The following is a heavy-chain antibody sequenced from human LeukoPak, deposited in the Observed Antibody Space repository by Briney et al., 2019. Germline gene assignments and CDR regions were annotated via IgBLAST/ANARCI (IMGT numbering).Heavy chain of an antibody. CDR1: GFPLNSHH. CDR3: ARDRPNWGIDF. CDR2: ISSGGDAI. D-gene: IGHD7-27*01. V-gene: IGHV3-48*02. Sequence: GGSLRLSCAASGFPLNSHHMNWVRQAPGQGLEWVPYISSGGDAIYYADSVKGRFTMSRDFAKNSLYLHMNSLRDEDTAVYYCARDRPNWGIDFWGQGTLVTVSS. J-gene: IGHJ4*02.